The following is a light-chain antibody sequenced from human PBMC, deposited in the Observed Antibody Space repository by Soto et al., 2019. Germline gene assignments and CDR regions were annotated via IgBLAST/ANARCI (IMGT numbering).Light chain of an antibody. CDR3: CSYAGSSPYV. V-gene: IGLV2-23*02. Sequence: QLVLTQPASVSGSPGQSITISCTGTSSDVGSYNLVSWYQQHPGKAPKLMIYGVSKRPSGVSNRFSGSKSGNTASLTISGLQAEDEADYYCCSYAGSSPYVFGTGTKVTVL. CDR2: GVS. CDR1: SSDVGSYNL. J-gene: IGLJ1*01.